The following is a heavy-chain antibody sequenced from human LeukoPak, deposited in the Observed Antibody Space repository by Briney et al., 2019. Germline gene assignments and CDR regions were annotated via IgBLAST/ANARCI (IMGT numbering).Heavy chain of an antibody. CDR2: INPKSGGT. D-gene: IGHD6-13*01. V-gene: IGHV1-2*02. J-gene: IGHJ1*01. Sequence: ASVKVSCKTSGYTFTDYYMHWVRQAPGQGLEWMGWINPKSGGTNFAQTFRGRVTMTWDTSITTAYMELSSLTSDDTAVYYCARDLDSSWTGYFQPWGQGTLVTVSS. CDR1: GYTFTDYY. CDR3: ARDLDSSWTGYFQP.